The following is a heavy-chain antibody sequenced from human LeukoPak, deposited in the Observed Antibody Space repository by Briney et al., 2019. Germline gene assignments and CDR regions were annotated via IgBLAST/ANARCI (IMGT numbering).Heavy chain of an antibody. CDR1: GGSFSGYY. CDR2: INHSGST. V-gene: IGHV4-34*01. Sequence: PSETLSLTCAVYGGSFSGYYWSWIRQPPGKGLEWIGEINHSGSTNYNPSLKSRVTISVDTSKNQFSLKLSSVTAADTAVYYCASSSWIYYYYYMDVWGKGTTVTVSS. D-gene: IGHD6-13*01. J-gene: IGHJ6*03. CDR3: ASSSWIYYYYYMDV.